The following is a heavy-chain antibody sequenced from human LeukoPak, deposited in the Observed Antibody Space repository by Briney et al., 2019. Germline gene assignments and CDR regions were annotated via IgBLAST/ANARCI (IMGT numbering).Heavy chain of an antibody. J-gene: IGHJ4*02. Sequence: GGSLRLSCAASGSSLSNYWVTWVRQAPGTGLEWVANINPGGTETYYVEPVKGRFTISRDNAKNLVYLQMNSLRAEDSAVYHCGRFGYVAGVDLWGQGTLVTVSS. CDR2: INPGGTET. CDR3: GRFGYVAGVDL. D-gene: IGHD6-19*01. V-gene: IGHV3-7*01. CDR1: GSSLSNYW.